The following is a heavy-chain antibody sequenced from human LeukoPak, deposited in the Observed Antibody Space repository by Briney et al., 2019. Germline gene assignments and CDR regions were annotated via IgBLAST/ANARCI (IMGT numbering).Heavy chain of an antibody. CDR2: INPNSGGT. J-gene: IGHJ3*02. CDR3: ARGQPVFDAFDI. V-gene: IGHV1-2*02. Sequence: ASVKVSCKASGYTFTDYYMHWVRQAPGQGLEWMGWINPNSGGTNYAQKFQGRVTMTRDTSITTAYMELSRLRSDDTAMYYCARGQPVFDAFDIWGQGTMVTVSS. CDR1: GYTFTDYY. D-gene: IGHD1-1*01.